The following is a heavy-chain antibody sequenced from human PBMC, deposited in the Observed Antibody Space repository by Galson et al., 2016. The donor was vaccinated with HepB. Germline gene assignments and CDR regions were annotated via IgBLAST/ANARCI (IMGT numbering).Heavy chain of an antibody. J-gene: IGHJ4*02. CDR1: GFTFSSHA. D-gene: IGHD3-10*01. Sequence: SLRLSCAASGFTFSSHAMDWVRQAPGKGLEWISYISSSSSSIYYADSVKGRFTISRDNAKNSMYLQMNSLRAEDTAVYYCARKGGIYSPWGYWGQGTLVTVSS. V-gene: IGHV3-48*01. CDR3: ARKGGIYSPWGY. CDR2: ISSSSSSI.